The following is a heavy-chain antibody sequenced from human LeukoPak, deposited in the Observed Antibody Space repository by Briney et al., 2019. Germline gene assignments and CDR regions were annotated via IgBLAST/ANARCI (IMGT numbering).Heavy chain of an antibody. CDR3: ARQGSGGRAFDI. J-gene: IGHJ3*02. D-gene: IGHD1-26*01. Sequence: SETLSLTCIVSGGSISSYYWSWIRQPPGKGLERIGYIYSSGSTNSNPSLKSRVTISVDASKCQFSLKMTSVTAADTAVYYCARQGSGGRAFDIWGQGTMVTVSS. CDR1: GGSISSYY. V-gene: IGHV4-59*08. CDR2: IYSSGST.